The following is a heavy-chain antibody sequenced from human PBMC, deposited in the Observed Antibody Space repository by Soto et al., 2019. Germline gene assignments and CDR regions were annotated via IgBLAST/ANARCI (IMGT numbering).Heavy chain of an antibody. V-gene: IGHV3-23*01. CDR1: GFTYSNYA. Sequence: HPGGSLRLSCAASGFTYSNYAMSWVRQAPGKGLEWVSTVSRSGGSTHYADSVRGRFTISRDNSKNTLDLQMDSLRAEDTAVYYCAKILLAYNYGGFDYWGQGMLVTVSS. J-gene: IGHJ4*02. CDR2: VSRSGGST. D-gene: IGHD5-18*01. CDR3: AKILLAYNYGGFDY.